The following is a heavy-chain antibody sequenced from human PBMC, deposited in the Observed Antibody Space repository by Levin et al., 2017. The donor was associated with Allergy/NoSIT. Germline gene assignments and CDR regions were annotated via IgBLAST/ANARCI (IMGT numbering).Heavy chain of an antibody. Sequence: LSLTCAASGFTFSSYAMSWVRPAPGKGLEWVSAISGSGGSTYYADSVKGRFTISRDNSKNTLYLQMNSLRAEDTAVYYCAKDGTFAIAARRGRDYWGQGTLVTVSS. CDR3: AKDGTFAIAARRGRDY. J-gene: IGHJ4*02. V-gene: IGHV3-23*01. D-gene: IGHD6-6*01. CDR1: GFTFSSYA. CDR2: ISGSGGST.